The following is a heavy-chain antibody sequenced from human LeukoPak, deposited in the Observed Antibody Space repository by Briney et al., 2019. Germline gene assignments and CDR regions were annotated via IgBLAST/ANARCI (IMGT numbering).Heavy chain of an antibody. V-gene: IGHV3-33*01. Sequence: GGSLRLSCAASGFTFSSYGMHWVRQAPGKGLEWVAVIWYDGSNKYYADSVKGRFTISSDNSKNTLYLKMNSLRAEDTAVYYCARDRGGSYFADAFDIWGQGTMVTVSS. CDR1: GFTFSSYG. D-gene: IGHD1-26*01. J-gene: IGHJ3*02. CDR3: ARDRGGSYFADAFDI. CDR2: IWYDGSNK.